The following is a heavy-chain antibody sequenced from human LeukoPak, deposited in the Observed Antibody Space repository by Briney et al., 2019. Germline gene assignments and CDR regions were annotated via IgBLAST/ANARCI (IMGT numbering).Heavy chain of an antibody. D-gene: IGHD1-26*01. CDR3: AKDKGGSYYPAYFDY. Sequence: GGSLRLSCAASGFTFSSYAMSWVRQAPGKGLEWVSAISGSGGSTYCADSVKGRFTISRDNSKNTLYLQMNSLRAEDTAVYYCAKDKGGSYYPAYFDYWGQGTLVTVSS. CDR2: ISGSGGST. V-gene: IGHV3-23*01. CDR1: GFTFSSYA. J-gene: IGHJ4*02.